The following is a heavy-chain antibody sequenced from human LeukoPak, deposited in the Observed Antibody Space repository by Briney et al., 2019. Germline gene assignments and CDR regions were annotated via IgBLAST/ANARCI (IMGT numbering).Heavy chain of an antibody. Sequence: SETLSLTCTVSGGSISSYYWSWIRQPPGKGLEWIGEINHSGSTNYNPSLKSRVTISVDTSKSQFSLKLSSVTAADTAVYCCARRGYCSSTSCSFDYWGQGTLVTVSS. CDR1: GGSISSYY. CDR3: ARRGYCSSTSCSFDY. D-gene: IGHD2-2*01. CDR2: INHSGST. V-gene: IGHV4-34*01. J-gene: IGHJ4*02.